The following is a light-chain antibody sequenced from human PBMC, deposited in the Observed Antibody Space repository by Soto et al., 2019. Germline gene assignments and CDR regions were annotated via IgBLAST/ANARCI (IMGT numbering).Light chain of an antibody. CDR3: QQYNSYSWT. V-gene: IGKV1-5*01. Sequence: DIQMTQSPSTLSASVGDRVTITCRASQSISSWLAWYQQKPGKAPKLLIYDASSFESGVPSRFRGSGSGTQFDLPISSLQPDDFATYYCQQYNSYSWTFGQGTKVQI. CDR1: QSISSW. CDR2: DAS. J-gene: IGKJ1*01.